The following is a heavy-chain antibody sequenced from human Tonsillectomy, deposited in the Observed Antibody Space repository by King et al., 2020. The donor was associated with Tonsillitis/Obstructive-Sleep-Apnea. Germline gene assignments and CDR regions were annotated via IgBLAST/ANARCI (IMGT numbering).Heavy chain of an antibody. V-gene: IGHV3-21*01. D-gene: IGHD2-2*01. Sequence: VQLVESGGGLVKPGGSLRLSCAASGFTFSSYSMNWVRQAPGKGLEWVSSISSSSSYIYYADSVKGRFILSRDNAKNSLYLQKNSLRDVDTAVYYCAKYTQLLSLPLDYYYYMDVWGKGTTVTVSS. J-gene: IGHJ6*03. CDR1: GFTFSSYS. CDR2: ISSSSSYI. CDR3: AKYTQLLSLPLDYYYYMDV.